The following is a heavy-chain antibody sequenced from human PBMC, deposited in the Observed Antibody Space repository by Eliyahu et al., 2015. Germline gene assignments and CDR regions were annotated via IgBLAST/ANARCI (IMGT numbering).Heavy chain of an antibody. D-gene: IGHD3-3*01. Sequence: QVQLVESGGGVVQPGGSLRLXCAASGFTFSSYDMHWVRQAPGKGLEWVAFIRYDGSNKYYADSVKGRFTISRDNSRNTLYLQMNSLRAEDTAVYYCARDEKGFQVSPGDFWSNWGQGTLVTVSS. V-gene: IGHV3-30*02. CDR3: ARDEKGFQVSPGDFWSN. CDR2: IRYDGSNK. CDR1: GFTFSSYD. J-gene: IGHJ4*02.